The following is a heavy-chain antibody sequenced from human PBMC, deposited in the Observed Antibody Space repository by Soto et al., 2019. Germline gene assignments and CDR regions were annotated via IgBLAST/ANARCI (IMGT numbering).Heavy chain of an antibody. V-gene: IGHV4-34*01. CDR3: ARVITMVRGVIGPGDWFDP. CDR1: GGSFSGYY. Sequence: SETLSLTCAVYGGSFSGYYWTWIRQPPGTGLEWIGEINHSGSTNYNPSLKSRVTVSVDTSKNQFSLKLSSVTAADTAVYYCARVITMVRGVIGPGDWFDPWGQGTLVTVSS. CDR2: INHSGST. J-gene: IGHJ5*02. D-gene: IGHD3-10*01.